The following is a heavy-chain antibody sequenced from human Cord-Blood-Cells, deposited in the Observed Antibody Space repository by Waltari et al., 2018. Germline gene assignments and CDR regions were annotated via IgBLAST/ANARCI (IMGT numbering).Heavy chain of an antibody. CDR1: GGSIRSSSYY. D-gene: IGHD3-3*01. CDR2: IYYSGST. Sequence: LQLQESGPGLVKPSETLSLTCTVSGGSIRSSSYYWGWIRPPPGKGLEWIGSIYYSGSTYYNPSLKSRVTISVDTSKNQFSLKLSSVTAADTAVYYCARHIRFLEWLGMNFDYWGQGTLVTVSS. CDR3: ARHIRFLEWLGMNFDY. V-gene: IGHV4-39*01. J-gene: IGHJ4*02.